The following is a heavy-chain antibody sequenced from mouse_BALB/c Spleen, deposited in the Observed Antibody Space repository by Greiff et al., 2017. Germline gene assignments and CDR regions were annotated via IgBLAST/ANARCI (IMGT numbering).Heavy chain of an antibody. CDR2: IWSGGST. CDR3: ARNFSTRARWYFDV. V-gene: IGHV2-2*02. D-gene: IGHD1-2*01. J-gene: IGHJ1*01. CDR1: GFSLTSYG. Sequence: QVQLQQSGPGLVQPSQSLSITCTASGFSLTSYGVHWVRQSPGKGLEWLGVIWSGGSTDYNAAFISRLGISTDNSKSQVFFKMNSLQANDTAIYYCARNFSTRARWYFDVWGAGTPVTVSS.